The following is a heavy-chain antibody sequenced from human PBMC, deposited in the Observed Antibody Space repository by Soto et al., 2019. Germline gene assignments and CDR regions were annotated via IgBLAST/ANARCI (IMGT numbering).Heavy chain of an antibody. CDR2: ISGHNSNT. J-gene: IGHJ4*02. CDR1: GYTFSSYG. CDR3: ARIGGWGCRGGSSCFDY. V-gene: IGHV1-18*01. Sequence: QVQLVQSGAEVKKAGASVKVSCKASGYTFSSYGISWVRRAPGQGLEWMGRISGHNSNTNYAQNLQGRVTMTTDTSTSTAYMELMSLRSDDTAVYYCARIGGWGCRGGSSCFDYWGEGTLVIVCS. D-gene: IGHD2-15*01.